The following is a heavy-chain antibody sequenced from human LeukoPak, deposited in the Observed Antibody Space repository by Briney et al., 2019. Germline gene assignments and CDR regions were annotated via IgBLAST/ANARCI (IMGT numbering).Heavy chain of an antibody. V-gene: IGHV3-9*01. Sequence: GGSLRLSCAASGFTFDDYAMHWVRQAPGKGLEWVSGISWNSGSIGYADSVKGRFTISRDNAKNSLYLQMNSLRAEDTALYYGAKSPGYYNWFDPWGRGTLVTVSS. J-gene: IGHJ5*02. CDR3: AKSPGYYNWFDP. D-gene: IGHD6-13*01. CDR1: GFTFDDYA. CDR2: ISWNSGSI.